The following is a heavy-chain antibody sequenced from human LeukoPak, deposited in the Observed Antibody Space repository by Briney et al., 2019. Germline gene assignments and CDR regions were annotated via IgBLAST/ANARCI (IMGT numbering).Heavy chain of an antibody. J-gene: IGHJ4*02. CDR2: INHSGST. CDR3: ARGHYDYVWGSYRYGRYYFDY. Sequence: SETLSPTCAVYGGSFSGYYWSWLRQPPGKGLEWIGEINHSGSTNYNPSLKSRVTISVDTSKNQFSLKLSSVTAADTAVYYCARGHYDYVWGSYRYGRYYFDYWGQGTLVTVSS. V-gene: IGHV4-34*01. D-gene: IGHD3-16*02. CDR1: GGSFSGYY.